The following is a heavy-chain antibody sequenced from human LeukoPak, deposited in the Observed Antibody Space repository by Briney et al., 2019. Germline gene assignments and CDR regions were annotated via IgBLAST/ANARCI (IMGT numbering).Heavy chain of an antibody. CDR2: IWYDGSNK. CDR1: GFTFSSYG. D-gene: IGHD3-3*01. V-gene: IGHV3-33*01. CDR3: ARGELRFLESTAREIDY. Sequence: GRSLRLSCAASGFTFSSYGMHWVRQAPGKGLEWVAVIWYDGSNKYYADSVKGRFTISRDNSKNTLYLQMNSPRAEDTAVYYCARGELRFLESTAREIDYWGQGTLVTVSS. J-gene: IGHJ4*02.